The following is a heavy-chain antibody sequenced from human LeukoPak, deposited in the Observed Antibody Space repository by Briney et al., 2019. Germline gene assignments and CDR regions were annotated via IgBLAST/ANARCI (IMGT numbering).Heavy chain of an antibody. CDR2: IYYSGST. CDR1: GGSISSSSYY. V-gene: IGHV4-39*01. Sequence: SETLSLTCTVSGGSISSSSYYWGWIRQPPGKGLEWIGSIYYSGSTYYNPSLKSRVTMSVDTSKNQFSLKLNSVTAADTAVFYCAANSADYNTLGSSYKVWGQGTLVTVSS. J-gene: IGHJ4*02. D-gene: IGHD3-10*01. CDR3: AANSADYNTLGSSYKV.